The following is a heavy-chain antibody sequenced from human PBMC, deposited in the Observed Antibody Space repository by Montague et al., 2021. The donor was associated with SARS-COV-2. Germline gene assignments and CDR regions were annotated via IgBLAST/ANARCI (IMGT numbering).Heavy chain of an antibody. Sequence: SLRLSCAASGFTFNSYHMNWVRQAPGKGLEWVSHISTSTYIDYADSVKGRFTISRDNAKSSLYLQMHSLRVEDTAVYYCARDGWMTTMTTFDYWGQGTLSPSPQ. D-gene: IGHD4-17*01. V-gene: IGHV3-21*01. CDR2: ISTSTYI. J-gene: IGHJ4*02. CDR3: ARDGWMTTMTTFDY. CDR1: GFTFNSYH.